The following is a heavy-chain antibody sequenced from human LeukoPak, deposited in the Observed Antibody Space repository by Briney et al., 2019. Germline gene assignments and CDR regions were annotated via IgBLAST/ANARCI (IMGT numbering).Heavy chain of an antibody. J-gene: IGHJ6*03. CDR3: ARAKRGYCSSTSCYEYYYYYYMDV. Sequence: PGGSLRLSCAASGFAVSSNYMSWVRQAPGKGLEWVSVIYSCGSKYYADSVKGRFTISRDNSKNTLYLQMNSLRAEDTAVYYCARAKRGYCSSTSCYEYYYYYYMDVWGKGTTVTISS. D-gene: IGHD2-2*03. CDR1: GFAVSSNY. CDR2: IYSCGSK. V-gene: IGHV3-53*01.